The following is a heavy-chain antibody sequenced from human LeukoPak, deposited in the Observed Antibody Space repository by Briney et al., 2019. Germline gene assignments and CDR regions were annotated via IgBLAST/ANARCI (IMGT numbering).Heavy chain of an antibody. D-gene: IGHD3-22*01. CDR2: FDPEDGET. CDR3: ATALYYYDSSGYYFDY. J-gene: IGHJ4*02. V-gene: IGHV1-24*01. Sequence: GASVEVSCKVSGYTLTELSMHWVRQAPGKGLEWMGGFDPEDGETIYAQKFQGRVTMTEDTSTDTAYMELSSLRSEDTAVYYCATALYYYDSSGYYFDYWGQGTLVTVSS. CDR1: GYTLTELS.